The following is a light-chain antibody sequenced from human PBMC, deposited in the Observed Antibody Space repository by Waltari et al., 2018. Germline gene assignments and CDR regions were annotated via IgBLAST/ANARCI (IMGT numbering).Light chain of an antibody. V-gene: IGLV2-8*01. CDR2: EVN. CDR1: TNDVGGYNT. Sequence: QSALTQPPSASGSPGQSVTISCTGTTNDVGGYNTVSSYQHHPGTAPNPMIFEVNNPPSGVPVRVRGSKSSTTDALTVSVLERDDEAEYYCTSHSDGSDPIVVFGGGTKLTVL. J-gene: IGLJ2*01. CDR3: TSHSDGSDPIVV.